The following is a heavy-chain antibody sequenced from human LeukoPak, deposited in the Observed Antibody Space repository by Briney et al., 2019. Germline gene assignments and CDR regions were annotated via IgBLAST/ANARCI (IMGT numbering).Heavy chain of an antibody. CDR3: ARGGVVAATRTIDY. CDR2: INHSGST. D-gene: IGHD2-15*01. CDR1: GGSFSGYY. Sequence: KPSETLSLTCAVYGGSFSGYYRSWIRQPPGKGLEWIGEINHSGSTNYNPSLKSRVTISVDTSKNQFSLKLSSVTAADTAVYYCARGGVVAATRTIDYWGQGTLVTVSS. J-gene: IGHJ4*02. V-gene: IGHV4-34*01.